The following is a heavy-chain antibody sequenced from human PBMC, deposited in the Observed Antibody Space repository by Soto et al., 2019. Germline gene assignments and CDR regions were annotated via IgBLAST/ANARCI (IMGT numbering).Heavy chain of an antibody. D-gene: IGHD2-2*02. CDR3: ASFYCSSTSCYRSEGY. Sequence: PGESLKISCKGSGYSFTSYWISWVRQMPGKGLEWMGRIDPSDSYTNYSPSFQGHVTISADKSISTAYLQWSSLKASDTAMYCCASFYCSSTSCYRSEGYWGQGTLVTVSS. J-gene: IGHJ4*02. CDR1: GYSFTSYW. CDR2: IDPSDSYT. V-gene: IGHV5-10-1*01.